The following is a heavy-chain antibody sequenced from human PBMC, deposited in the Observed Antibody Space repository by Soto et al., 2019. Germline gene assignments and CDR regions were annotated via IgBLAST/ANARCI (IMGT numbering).Heavy chain of an antibody. Sequence: GGSLRLSCAASGFTFSDYAMSWVRQAPGKGLEWISPLNGGGDIRYYADSVKGRFTVSRDNSKNTLYLEMNSLRAEDTAVYYCAKASGPSRGAFDIWGQGTMVTVSS. J-gene: IGHJ3*02. V-gene: IGHV3-23*01. CDR2: LNGGGDIR. D-gene: IGHD2-15*01. CDR3: AKASGPSRGAFDI. CDR1: GFTFSDYA.